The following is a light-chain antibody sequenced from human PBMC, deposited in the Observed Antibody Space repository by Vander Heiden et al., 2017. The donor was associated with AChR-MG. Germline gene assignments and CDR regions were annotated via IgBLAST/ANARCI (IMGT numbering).Light chain of an antibody. CDR1: QSGSSN. V-gene: IGKV3-15*01. CDR2: GAS. Sequence: EIVMTQPPATLSVSPAERATVSCRASQSGSSNLAWYQQKPGQAPRLLIYGASTRATGIPARFSGSGSETEFTLTISSLQSEDFAVYYCQQYNNWPPVTFGQGTRLEIK. J-gene: IGKJ5*01. CDR3: QQYNNWPPVT.